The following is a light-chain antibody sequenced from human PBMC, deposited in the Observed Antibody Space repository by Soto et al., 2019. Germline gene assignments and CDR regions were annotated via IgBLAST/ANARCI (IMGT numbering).Light chain of an antibody. CDR1: QGISSY. Sequence: DIQLTQSPSFLSASVGDRVTITCRASQGISSYLAWYQQKPGKAPKLLIYAASSLQSGVPSRFSGSGSGTDFTLTISSLQPEDFATYYCQQSYSTPVTFGQGTKVEIK. V-gene: IGKV1-39*01. CDR2: AAS. J-gene: IGKJ1*01. CDR3: QQSYSTPVT.